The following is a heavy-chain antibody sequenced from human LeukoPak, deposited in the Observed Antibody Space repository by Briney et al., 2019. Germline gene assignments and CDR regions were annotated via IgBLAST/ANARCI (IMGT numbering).Heavy chain of an antibody. J-gene: IGHJ4*02. CDR2: INPNSGGT. CDR1: GYTLTSYG. CDR3: ARATRTIVGATSVEY. D-gene: IGHD1-26*01. V-gene: IGHV1-2*02. Sequence: ASVKVSCKASGYTLTSYGINWMRQAPGQGLEWMGWINPNSGGTNYAQKFQGRVTMTRDTSISTAYMELSRLRSDNTAVYYCARATRTIVGATSVEYWGQGTLVTVSS.